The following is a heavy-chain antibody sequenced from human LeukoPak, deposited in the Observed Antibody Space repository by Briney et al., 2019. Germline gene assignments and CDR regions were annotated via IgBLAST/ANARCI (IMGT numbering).Heavy chain of an antibody. CDR2: IYYNGGT. CDR3: AREAFDI. J-gene: IGHJ3*02. V-gene: IGHV4-59*01. Sequence: SETLSLTCTVSGGSISSYYWSRIRQPPGKGLEWIGYIYYNGGTNYNPSLRSRVTISVDTSKNHFSLRLSSVTAADTAMYYCAREAFDIWGQGTMVTVSS. CDR1: GGSISSYY.